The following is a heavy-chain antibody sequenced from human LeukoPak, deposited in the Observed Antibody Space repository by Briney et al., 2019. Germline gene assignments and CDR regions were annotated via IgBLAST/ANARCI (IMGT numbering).Heavy chain of an antibody. J-gene: IGHJ3*02. Sequence: ASVKVSCKASGGTFSGYAISWVRQAPGQGLEWMGGIIPIFGTANYAQKFQGRVTITADESTSTAYMELSSLRSEDTAVYYCASGYYDSSGYYYAFDIWGQGTMVTVSS. CDR3: ASGYYDSSGYYYAFDI. CDR1: GGTFSGYA. CDR2: IIPIFGTA. D-gene: IGHD3-22*01. V-gene: IGHV1-69*13.